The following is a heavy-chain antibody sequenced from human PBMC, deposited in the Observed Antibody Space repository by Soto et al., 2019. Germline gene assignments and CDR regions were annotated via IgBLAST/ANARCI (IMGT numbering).Heavy chain of an antibody. J-gene: IGHJ4*02. Sequence: QVQLVESGGGVVQPGRSLRLSCAASGFTFSSYAMNWVRQAPGKGLEWVAVISYDGSNKYYADSVKGRFTISRDNSKNTLYLQMNSLRAEDTAVYYCASPMVPGAFYFDYWGQGTLVTVSS. V-gene: IGHV3-30-3*01. CDR1: GFTFSSYA. CDR2: ISYDGSNK. CDR3: ASPMVPGAFYFDY. D-gene: IGHD3-10*01.